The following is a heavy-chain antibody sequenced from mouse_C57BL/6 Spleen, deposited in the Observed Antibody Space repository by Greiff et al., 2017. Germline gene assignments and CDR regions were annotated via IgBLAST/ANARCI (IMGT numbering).Heavy chain of an antibody. CDR1: GFTFSSYG. J-gene: IGHJ3*01. Sequence: EVMLVESGGDLVKPGGSLKLSCAASGFTFSSYGMSWVRQTPDKRLEWVATISSGGSYTYYPDSVKGRFTISRDNAKNSLYLQRSSLKSDDTAMYYCARHGEGNYVAYWGQGTLVTVSA. D-gene: IGHD2-1*01. CDR3: ARHGEGNYVAY. CDR2: ISSGGSYT. V-gene: IGHV5-6*02.